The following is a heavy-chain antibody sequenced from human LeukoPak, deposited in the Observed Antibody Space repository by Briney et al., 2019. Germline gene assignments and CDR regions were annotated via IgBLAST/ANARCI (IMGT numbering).Heavy chain of an antibody. CDR2: IDPTDSYT. CDR3: ARLLTGDDAFDI. J-gene: IGHJ3*02. CDR1: DNTFINSL. V-gene: IGHV5-10-1*01. D-gene: IGHD2-21*01. Sequence: GESLRISCQGSDNTFINSLISWVRQMPGKGLEWVGRIDPTDSYTNYSPSFQGNVSISADKSISTAYLQWSSLKCSDTAMYYCARLLTGDDAFDIWGQGTMVTVSS.